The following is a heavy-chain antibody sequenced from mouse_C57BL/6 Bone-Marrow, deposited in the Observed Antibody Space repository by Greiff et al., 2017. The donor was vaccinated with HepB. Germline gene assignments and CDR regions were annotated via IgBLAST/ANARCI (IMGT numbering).Heavy chain of an antibody. V-gene: IGHV1-15*01. J-gene: IGHJ2*01. Sequence: VQLQQSGAELVRPGASVTLSCKASGYTFTDYEMHWVKQTPVHGLEWIGAIDPETGGTAYNQKFKGKAILTADKSSSTAYMELRSLTSEDSAVYYCTRDYGSKGYWGQGTTLTVSS. CDR3: TRDYGSKGY. CDR2: IDPETGGT. CDR1: GYTFTDYE. D-gene: IGHD1-1*01.